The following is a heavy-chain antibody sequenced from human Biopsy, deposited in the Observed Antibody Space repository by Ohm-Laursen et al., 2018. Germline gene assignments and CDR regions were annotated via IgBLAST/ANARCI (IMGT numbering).Heavy chain of an antibody. J-gene: IGHJ6*02. V-gene: IGHV3-72*01. D-gene: IGHD6-19*01. CDR3: ARDVGSSGWYYYGMDV. CDR2: TRNNGKTYTK. CDR1: GFTLSDHN. Sequence: GSLRLSCAASGFTLSDHNMDWVRLAPGKGLEWVGRTRNNGKTYTKEYAASVKGRFTISRDGSKNSLYLQMNSLKTEDTAVYFCARDVGSSGWYYYGMDVWGQGTTATVSS.